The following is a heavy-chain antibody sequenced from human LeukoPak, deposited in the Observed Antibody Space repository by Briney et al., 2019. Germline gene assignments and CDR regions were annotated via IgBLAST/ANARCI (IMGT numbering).Heavy chain of an antibody. Sequence: TGGSLRLSCAASGFTFTSYAMSWVRQAPGKGLEWVSVLTGDGNTYYADSVKGRFTNSRDDSKNTLFLQMSSLRAEDTAVYFCAKVKWKLIGYFDYWGQGTLVTVSS. J-gene: IGHJ4*02. CDR2: LTGDGNT. CDR3: AKVKWKLIGYFDY. V-gene: IGHV3-23*01. D-gene: IGHD1-20*01. CDR1: GFTFTSYA.